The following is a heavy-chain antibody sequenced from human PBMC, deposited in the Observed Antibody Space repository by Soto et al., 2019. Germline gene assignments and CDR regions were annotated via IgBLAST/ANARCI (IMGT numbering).Heavy chain of an antibody. CDR1: GFTFSSYA. V-gene: IGHV3-30-3*01. D-gene: IGHD2-15*01. Sequence: QVQLVESGGGVVQPGRSLRLSCAASGFTFSSYAMHWVRQAPGKGLEWVAVISYDGSNKYYADSVKGRFTISRDNSKNTLYPQMNSLRAEDTAVYYCARDSVGYCSGGSCYALDYWGQGTLVTVSS. CDR3: ARDSVGYCSGGSCYALDY. CDR2: ISYDGSNK. J-gene: IGHJ4*02.